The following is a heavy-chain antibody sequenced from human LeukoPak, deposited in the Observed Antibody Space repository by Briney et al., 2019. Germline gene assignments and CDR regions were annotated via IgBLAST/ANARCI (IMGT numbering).Heavy chain of an antibody. Sequence: ASVKLSCKASGGTFSSYAISWVRQAPGQGLEWMGGIIPIFGTANYAQKFQGRVTITADESTSTAYMELSSLRSEDTAVYYCARGSCSSTSCYYYYYYGMDVWGQGTTVTVSS. CDR2: IIPIFGTA. J-gene: IGHJ6*02. CDR3: ARGSCSSTSCYYYYYYGMDV. D-gene: IGHD2-2*01. CDR1: GGTFSSYA. V-gene: IGHV1-69*13.